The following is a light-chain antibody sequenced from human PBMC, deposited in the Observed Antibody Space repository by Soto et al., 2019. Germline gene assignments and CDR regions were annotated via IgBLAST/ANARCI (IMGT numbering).Light chain of an antibody. V-gene: IGKV1-33*01. Sequence: DIQMTQSPSSLSASVGDRVTITCQASQDITNYLRWYQQKPGKAPKLLIYGAYNLQTGVPSRFSGGGSGTDFTFTIRGLQPEDIATYYWQQYGDFPFTFGPGTKVEI. CDR2: GAY. J-gene: IGKJ3*01. CDR3: QQYGDFPFT. CDR1: QDITNY.